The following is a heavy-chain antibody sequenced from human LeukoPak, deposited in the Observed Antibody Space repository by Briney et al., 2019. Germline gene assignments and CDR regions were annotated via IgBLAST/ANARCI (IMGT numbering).Heavy chain of an antibody. V-gene: IGHV3-48*03. CDR1: GFNFNKYE. J-gene: IGHJ4*02. D-gene: IGHD6-19*01. CDR3: ARDGDNGWDFDC. CDR2: INGRGATI. Sequence: GGSLRLSCAASGFNFNKYEMNWVRQAPGKGPEWISYINGRGATIENAGSVRGRFTISRDNAKNSLFLQMNSLRAEDTAVYYCARDGDNGWDFDCWGQGTLVTVSS.